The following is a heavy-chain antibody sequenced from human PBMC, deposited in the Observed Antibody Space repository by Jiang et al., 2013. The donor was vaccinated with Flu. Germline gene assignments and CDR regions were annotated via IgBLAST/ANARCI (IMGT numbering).Heavy chain of an antibody. V-gene: IGHV1-18*01. CDR3: ARDRASSGWYRD. D-gene: IGHD6-19*01. Sequence: AQKLQGRVTMTTDTSTSTAYMELRSLRSDDTAVYYCARDRASSGWYRDWGQGTLVTVSS. J-gene: IGHJ4*02.